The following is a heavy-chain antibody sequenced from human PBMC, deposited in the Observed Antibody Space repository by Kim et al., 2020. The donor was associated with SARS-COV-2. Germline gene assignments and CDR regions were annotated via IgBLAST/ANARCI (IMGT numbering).Heavy chain of an antibody. V-gene: IGHV3-30*18. Sequence: SLRLSCAASGFTFSSYGMHWVRQAPGKGLEWVAVISYDGSNKYYADSVKGRFTISRDNSKNTLYLQMNSLRAEDTAVYYCAKDFWRVVGAIPVPGCDYWGQGTLVTVSS. CDR2: ISYDGSNK. D-gene: IGHD1-26*01. CDR1: GFTFSSYG. CDR3: AKDFWRVVGAIPVPGCDY. J-gene: IGHJ4*02.